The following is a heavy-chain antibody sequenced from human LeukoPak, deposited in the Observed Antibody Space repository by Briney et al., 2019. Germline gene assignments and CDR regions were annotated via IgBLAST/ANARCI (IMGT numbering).Heavy chain of an antibody. CDR1: GGSISGYY. J-gene: IGHJ4*02. CDR3: ARVATNSGWYFGY. D-gene: IGHD6-19*01. V-gene: IGHV4-59*01. CDR2: IYYSGST. Sequence: SETLSLTCTVSGGSISGYYWSWIRQPPGKGLEWIGYIYYSGSTNYNPSLKSRVTISVDTSKNQFSLKLSSVTATDTAVYYCARVATNSGWYFGYRGQGSLVTVSS.